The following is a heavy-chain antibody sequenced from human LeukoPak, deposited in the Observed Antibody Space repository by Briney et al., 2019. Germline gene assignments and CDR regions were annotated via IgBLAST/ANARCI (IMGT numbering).Heavy chain of an antibody. V-gene: IGHV1-24*01. CDR3: ATAHLSSSWYFDY. CDR2: FDPEDGET. D-gene: IGHD6-13*01. J-gene: IGHJ4*02. Sequence: ASMKVSCKASGYTFSRYGITWVRQAPGQGLEWMGGFDPEDGETIYAQKFQGRVTMTEDTSTDTAYMELSSLRSEDTAVYYCATAHLSSSWYFDYWGQGTLVTVSS. CDR1: GYTFSRYG.